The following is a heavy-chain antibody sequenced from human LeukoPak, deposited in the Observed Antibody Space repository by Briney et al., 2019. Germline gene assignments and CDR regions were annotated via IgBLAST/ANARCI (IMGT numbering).Heavy chain of an antibody. CDR2: IYYRGST. D-gene: IGHD3-3*02. CDR3: ARFPGPYHLAIDY. J-gene: IGHJ4*02. V-gene: IGHV4-59*01. Sequence: NPSETLSLTCTVSGGSISIYYWSWLRHPPGKGLEGRGYIYYRGSTHHNPSLKRRATISVHTSKNQFSLKLSSVTAADTAVYYCARFPGPYHLAIDYWGQGTLVTVSS. CDR1: GGSISIYY.